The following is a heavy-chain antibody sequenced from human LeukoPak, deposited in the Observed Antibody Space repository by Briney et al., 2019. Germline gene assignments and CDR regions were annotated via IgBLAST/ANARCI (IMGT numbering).Heavy chain of an antibody. V-gene: IGHV4-59*02. D-gene: IGHD4-17*01. CDR2: VHHSGAT. Sequence: PSETLSLTCTVSDESVSDYYWTWIRQPPGKGLEWIGFVHHSGATNYNPSLQSRVTMSIDVSKNRFSPKLSSVTAADTAVYYCARADYAGLFDYWGQGTLLSVSS. CDR1: DESVSDYY. CDR3: ARADYAGLFDY. J-gene: IGHJ4*02.